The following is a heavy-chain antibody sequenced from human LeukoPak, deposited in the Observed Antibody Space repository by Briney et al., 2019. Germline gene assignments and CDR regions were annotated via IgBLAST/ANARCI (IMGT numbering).Heavy chain of an antibody. CDR2: IFYSGST. Sequence: SVTLTLTCSVSGRPISSYYWMWLRQPPGKGLIWIGYIFYSGSTNYNPSLKSRVTISLDTSKNQFSLKLSSVTAADPAVYYCATQARIVGATGYCDYWGQGTLVTVSS. V-gene: IGHV4-59*08. CDR1: GRPISSYY. D-gene: IGHD1-26*01. CDR3: ATQARIVGATGYCDY. J-gene: IGHJ4*02.